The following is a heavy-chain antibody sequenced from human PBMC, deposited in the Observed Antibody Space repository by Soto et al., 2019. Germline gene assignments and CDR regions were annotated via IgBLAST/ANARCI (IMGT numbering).Heavy chain of an antibody. CDR3: TTDRWDCSSTSCSAEYFQH. CDR1: GFTFSNAW. Sequence: GGSLRLSCAASGFTFSNAWMSWVRQAPGKGLEWVGRIKSKTDGGTTDYAAPVKGRFTISRDDSKNTLYLQMNSLKTEDTAVYYCTTDRWDCSSTSCSAEYFQHWGQGTLVTVSS. CDR2: IKSKTDGGTT. D-gene: IGHD2-2*01. V-gene: IGHV3-15*01. J-gene: IGHJ1*01.